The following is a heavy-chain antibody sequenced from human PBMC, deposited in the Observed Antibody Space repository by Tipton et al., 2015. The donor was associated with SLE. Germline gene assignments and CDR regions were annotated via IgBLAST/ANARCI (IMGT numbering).Heavy chain of an antibody. V-gene: IGHV1-2*06. J-gene: IGHJ4*02. D-gene: IGHD3-22*01. CDR2: IDPNTGGI. Sequence: QVQLVQSGAEVKKPGASVRVSCKASGYTFTGYYIHWVRQAPGQGLEWMGRIDPNTGGINSAQKFQDRVTMTRDTSINMAYMELTSLRGDDTAFYFCAREVTHYFANTGYYNAVDYWGQGTLVTVS. CDR3: AREVTHYFANTGYYNAVDY. CDR1: GYTFTGYY.